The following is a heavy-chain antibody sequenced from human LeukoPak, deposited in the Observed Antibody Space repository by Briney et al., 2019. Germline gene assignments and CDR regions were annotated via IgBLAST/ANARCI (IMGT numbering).Heavy chain of an antibody. V-gene: IGHV1-46*01. CDR2: INPSGGST. CDR3: AREGQQLVGDY. CDR1: GYTFTSYY. Sequence: ASVKVSCKASGYTFTSYYMHWVRQAPGQGLEWMGIINPSGGSTSYAQKFQGRVTMTRDTSTSTVYMELSSLRSDDTAVYYCAREGQQLVGDYWGQGTLVTVSS. D-gene: IGHD6-13*01. J-gene: IGHJ4*02.